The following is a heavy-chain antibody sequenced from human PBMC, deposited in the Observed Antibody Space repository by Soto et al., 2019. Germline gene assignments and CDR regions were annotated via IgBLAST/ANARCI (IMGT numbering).Heavy chain of an antibody. CDR1: GFSLSTSGMC. CDR3: ARMYYYDSSGYYYDLDY. J-gene: IGHJ4*02. D-gene: IGHD3-22*01. Sequence: SGPTLVNPTQTLTLTCTFSGFSLSTSGMCVSWIRQPPGKALEWLALIDWDDDKYYSTSLKTRLTISKDTSKNQVVLTMTNMDPVDTATYYCARMYYYDSSGYYYDLDYWGQGTPVTVSS. CDR2: IDWDDDK. V-gene: IGHV2-70*01.